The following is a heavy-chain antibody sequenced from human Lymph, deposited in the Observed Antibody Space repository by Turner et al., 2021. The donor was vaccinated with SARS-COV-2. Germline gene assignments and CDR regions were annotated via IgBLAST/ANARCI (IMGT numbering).Heavy chain of an antibody. CDR2: ISYDGSNK. V-gene: IGHV3-30-3*01. J-gene: IGHJ4*02. D-gene: IGHD1-26*01. CDR1: GFTFSTCA. Sequence: QVQLVESGGGVVQPGRSLRLSCAATGFTFSTCAMYWVRQAPGKGLEWVAVISYDGSNKYYADSVKGRFTISRDNSKNTLFLQVNSLRAEDTAVYYCARPKSGSYWSHFDYWGQGTLVTVSS. CDR3: ARPKSGSYWSHFDY.